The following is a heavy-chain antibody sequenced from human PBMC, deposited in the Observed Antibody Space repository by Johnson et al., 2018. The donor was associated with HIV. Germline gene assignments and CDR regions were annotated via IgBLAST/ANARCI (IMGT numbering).Heavy chain of an antibody. CDR1: GFTLSNYW. D-gene: IGHD3-22*01. CDR2: INQDGSEK. J-gene: IGHJ3*02. CDR3: ARLIAVVIDGFDI. V-gene: IGHV3-7*05. Sequence: VQLVESGGGLVQRGGSLRLSCAASGFTLSNYWMSWVRQAPGKGLEWVANINQDGSEKYFVDSVKGRFTISRDNAKKSLYLQMNTLRAEDTAVYYCARLIAVVIDGFDIWGQGTMVTVSA.